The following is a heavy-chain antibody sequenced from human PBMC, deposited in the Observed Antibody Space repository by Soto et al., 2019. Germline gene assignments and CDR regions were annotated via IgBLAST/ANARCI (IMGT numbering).Heavy chain of an antibody. V-gene: IGHV3-30*03. CDR3: VSDWGYGHASVPYS. Sequence: QAQLVESGGGVVQPGRSLRLSCAASGFTFSSYGMHWVRQAPGTGLEWVAVISYDGGLQHYADSVKGRFTISRDNSKNMVLLQMISLRAEDTAVYYCVSDWGYGHASVPYSWGQGTLVSVSS. D-gene: IGHD5-18*01. CDR1: GFTFSSYG. J-gene: IGHJ4*02. CDR2: ISYDGGLQ.